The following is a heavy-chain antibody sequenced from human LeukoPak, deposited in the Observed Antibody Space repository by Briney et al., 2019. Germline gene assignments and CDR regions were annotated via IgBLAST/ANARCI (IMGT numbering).Heavy chain of an antibody. V-gene: IGHV4-38-2*02. J-gene: IGHJ4*02. D-gene: IGHD3-22*01. CDR2: IYHSGST. CDR1: GYSISSGYY. Sequence: SETLSLTCTVSGYSISSGYYWGWIRQPPGKGLEWIGEIYHSGSTNYNPSLKSRVTISVDKSKNQFSLKLSSVTAADTAVYYCARVYHAHYYDSSGPFDYWGQGTLVTVSS. CDR3: ARVYHAHYYDSSGPFDY.